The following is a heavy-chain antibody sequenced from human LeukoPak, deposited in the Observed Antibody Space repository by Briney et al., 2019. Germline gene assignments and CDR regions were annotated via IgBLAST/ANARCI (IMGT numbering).Heavy chain of an antibody. V-gene: IGHV1-2*02. J-gene: IGHJ4*02. CDR1: GYTFTGYY. D-gene: IGHD2-8*01. CDR2: ISPNSGGT. Sequence: ASVKVSCKASGYTFTGYYMHWVRQAPGHGLEWMGWISPNSGGTDYAQKFQGRVTMTRDTSVSTAYMELSRLTSDDTAVYYCAREEVGSMYDYWGQGTPVTVSS. CDR3: AREEVGSMYDY.